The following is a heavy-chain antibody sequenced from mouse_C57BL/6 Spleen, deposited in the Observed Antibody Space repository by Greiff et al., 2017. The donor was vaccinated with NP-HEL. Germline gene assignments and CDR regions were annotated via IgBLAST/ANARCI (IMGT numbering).Heavy chain of an antibody. J-gene: IGHJ2*01. CDR2: IDPANGNT. V-gene: IGHV14-3*01. Sequence: EVQLQESVAELVRPGASVKLSCTASGFTIKNTYMHWVKQRPEQGLEWIGRIDPANGNTKYAPKFQGQATITADTSSNTAYLQLSGLTSEDTAIYYCAGGYGSSYGYYFDYWGQGTTLTVSS. CDR1: GFTIKNTY. D-gene: IGHD1-1*01. CDR3: AGGYGSSYGYYFDY.